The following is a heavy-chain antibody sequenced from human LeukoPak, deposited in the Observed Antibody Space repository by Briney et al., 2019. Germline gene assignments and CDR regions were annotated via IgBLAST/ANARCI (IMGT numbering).Heavy chain of an antibody. V-gene: IGHV3-7*01. Sequence: QTGGSLRLSCAASGFTFSSYWMSWVRQAPGKGLEWVANIKQDGSEKYYVDSVKGRFTISRGNAMNSLYLQMNSLRAEDTAVYYCARDLTAYCGGDCYSEFGYWGQGTLVTVSS. CDR2: IKQDGSEK. CDR3: ARDLTAYCGGDCYSEFGY. J-gene: IGHJ4*02. D-gene: IGHD2-21*01. CDR1: GFTFSSYW.